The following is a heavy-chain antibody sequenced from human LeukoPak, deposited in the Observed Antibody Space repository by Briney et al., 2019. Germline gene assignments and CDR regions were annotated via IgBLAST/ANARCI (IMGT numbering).Heavy chain of an antibody. V-gene: IGHV4-39*07. CDR3: ATPGAAARDEYFQY. CDR2: IYYGGST. CDR1: GGSVSSSHY. J-gene: IGHJ1*01. D-gene: IGHD6-13*01. Sequence: KPSETLSLTCTVSGGSVSSSHYWGWIRQPPGKGLEWIGSIYYGGSTYYNASLRSRVTTSVDTSKNQFSLKLSSVTAADTAVYYCATPGAAARDEYFQYWSQGTLVTVSS.